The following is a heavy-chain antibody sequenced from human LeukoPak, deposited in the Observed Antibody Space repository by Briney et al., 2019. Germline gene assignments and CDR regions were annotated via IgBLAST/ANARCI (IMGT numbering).Heavy chain of an antibody. CDR1: GFTFSSYG. Sequence: GGSLRLSCAASGFTFSSYGMHWVRQAPGKGLEWVAFIRYDGSNKYYADSVKGRFTISRDNSKNTLYLQMNSLRAEDTAVYYCAKVPGIAAAGRGWFDPWGQGTLVTVSS. D-gene: IGHD6-13*01. J-gene: IGHJ5*02. CDR2: IRYDGSNK. CDR3: AKVPGIAAAGRGWFDP. V-gene: IGHV3-30*02.